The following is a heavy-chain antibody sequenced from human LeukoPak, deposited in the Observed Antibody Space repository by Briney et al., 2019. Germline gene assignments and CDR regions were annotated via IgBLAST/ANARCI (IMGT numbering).Heavy chain of an antibody. V-gene: IGHV5-51*01. CDR1: GYSFTSYW. CDR3: ARHDSYDFWSGSTGRFDP. J-gene: IGHJ5*02. D-gene: IGHD3-3*01. CDR2: IYPGDSDT. Sequence: GESLKISFKGSGYSFTSYWIGWVRQMPGKGLEGMGIIYPGDSDTRYSPSFQGQVTISADKSISTAYLQWSSLKASDTAMYYCARHDSYDFWSGSTGRFDPWGQGTLVTVSS.